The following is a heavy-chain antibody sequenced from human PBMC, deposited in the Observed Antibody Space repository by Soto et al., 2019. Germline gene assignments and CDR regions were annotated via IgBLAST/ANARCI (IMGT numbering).Heavy chain of an antibody. CDR1: GFTFSSYA. CDR3: AKGPYSSGYNWFDP. Sequence: EVQLLESGGGLVQPGGSLRLSCAASGFTFSSYAMNWVRQAPGKGLEWVSAISGGGGSTFYADSVRGRFTISRDNSKNKLYLQMNGLRSEDTAVYYCAKGPYSSGYNWFDPWGQGTLVTVSS. J-gene: IGHJ5*02. V-gene: IGHV3-23*01. CDR2: ISGGGGST. D-gene: IGHD6-19*01.